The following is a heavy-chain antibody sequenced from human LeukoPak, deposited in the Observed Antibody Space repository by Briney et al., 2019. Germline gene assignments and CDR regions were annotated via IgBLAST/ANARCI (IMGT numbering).Heavy chain of an antibody. CDR3: ARPGMTTVTTGWFDP. CDR1: GFTFSSYW. V-gene: IGHV3-7*01. D-gene: IGHD4-17*01. J-gene: IGHJ5*02. Sequence: GGSLRLSCAASGFTFSSYWRSWVRQAPGKGLEWVASIKQDGSEKYYVDCVTGRFTISLDNAKNSLYLQMNSLRAEDTAVYYCARPGMTTVTTGWFDPWGQGTLVTVSS. CDR2: IKQDGSEK.